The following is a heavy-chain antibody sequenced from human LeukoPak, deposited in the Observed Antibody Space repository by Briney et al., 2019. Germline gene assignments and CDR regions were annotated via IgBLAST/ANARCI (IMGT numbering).Heavy chain of an antibody. V-gene: IGHV1-8*01. J-gene: IGHJ2*01. D-gene: IGHD3-9*01. Sequence: ASVKVSCKAFGYTFTSYDINWVRQATGQVLEWMGWMNPNSGNTGYAQKFQGRVTMTRNTSISTAYMELSSLRSEDTAVYYCARRVTYYDLLTAYYNRYFDLWGRGTLVTVSS. CDR2: MNPNSGNT. CDR1: GYTFTSYD. CDR3: ARRVTYYDLLTAYYNRYFDL.